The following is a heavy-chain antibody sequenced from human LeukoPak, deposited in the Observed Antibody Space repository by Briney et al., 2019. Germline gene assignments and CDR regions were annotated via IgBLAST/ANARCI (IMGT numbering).Heavy chain of an antibody. Sequence: SETLSLTCTVSGGSISSYYWSWIRQPPGKGLEWIGYIYYSGSTNYNPSLKSRVTISVDTSKKQFSLKLSSVTAADTAVYYCARHRFTAGSGNDYWGQGTLVTVSS. V-gene: IGHV4-59*08. CDR1: GGSISSYY. D-gene: IGHD3-10*01. CDR2: IYYSGST. J-gene: IGHJ4*02. CDR3: ARHRFTAGSGNDY.